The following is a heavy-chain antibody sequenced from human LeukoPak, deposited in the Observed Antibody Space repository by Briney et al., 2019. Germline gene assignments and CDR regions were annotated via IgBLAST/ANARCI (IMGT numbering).Heavy chain of an antibody. D-gene: IGHD4-17*01. CDR3: ANLDYGDYSSDY. CDR1: GFTFSSYA. J-gene: IGHJ4*02. V-gene: IGHV3-23*01. CDR2: ISGSGGRT. Sequence: GGSLRLSCAASGFTFSSYAISWVPQAPGKGLEWVSAISGSGGRTYYADSVKGRFTISRDNSKNTLYLQMNSLRAEDTAVYYCANLDYGDYSSDYWGQGTLVTVS.